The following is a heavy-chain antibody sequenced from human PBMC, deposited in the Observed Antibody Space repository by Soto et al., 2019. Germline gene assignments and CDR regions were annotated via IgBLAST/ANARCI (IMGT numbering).Heavy chain of an antibody. Sequence: EVQLLESGGGLVQPGGSLRLSCAASGFTFSTYAMTWVRQAPGKGLEWVSTVSGSGDYTYYADSVEGRFTVSRDNSKNTVFLPLNSLRAEDTALYYCAKDRYFDILTASYNVYYHYGMDVWGQGTTVTVSS. CDR3: AKDRYFDILTASYNVYYHYGMDV. CDR2: VSGSGDYT. V-gene: IGHV3-23*01. J-gene: IGHJ6*02. CDR1: GFTFSTYA. D-gene: IGHD3-9*01.